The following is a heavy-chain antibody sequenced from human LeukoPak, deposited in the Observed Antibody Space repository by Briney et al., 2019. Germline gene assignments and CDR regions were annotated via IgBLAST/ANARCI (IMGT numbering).Heavy chain of an antibody. Sequence: GESLKISCKGSGYSFTSYWIGWVRQMPGKGLEWLGIIYPGDSDTRYSPSFQGQVTISADKSISIAYLQWSSLKASDTAMYYCARHRTDILTGYYPQGVDYWGQGTLVTVSS. CDR3: ARHRTDILTGYYPQGVDY. D-gene: IGHD3-9*01. J-gene: IGHJ4*02. V-gene: IGHV5-51*01. CDR2: IYPGDSDT. CDR1: GYSFTSYW.